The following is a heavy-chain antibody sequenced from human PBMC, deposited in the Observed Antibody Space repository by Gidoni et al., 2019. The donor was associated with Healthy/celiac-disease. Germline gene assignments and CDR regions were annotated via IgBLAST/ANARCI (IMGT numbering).Heavy chain of an antibody. CDR3: ARDQWYAALPNYYYYYGMDV. J-gene: IGHJ6*02. Sequence: QVQLQESGPGLVKPSQTLSLTCPVPGGSISSGGSYWSWIRQHPGKGLEWVGYIYYSGSTYYNPSLKSRVTISVDTSKNQFSLKLSSVTAADTAVYYCARDQWYAALPNYYYYYGMDVWGQGTTVTVSS. D-gene: IGHD2-8*01. V-gene: IGHV4-31*03. CDR2: IYYSGST. CDR1: GGSISSGGSY.